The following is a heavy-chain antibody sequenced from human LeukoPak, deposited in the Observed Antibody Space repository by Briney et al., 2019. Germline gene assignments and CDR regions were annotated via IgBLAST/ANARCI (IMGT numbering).Heavy chain of an antibody. J-gene: IGHJ4*02. CDR1: GFTFSSYW. Sequence: GGSLRLSCAASGFTFSSYWMHWVRQAPGKGLVWVSRINGNGSSTDYADSVKGRFTISRDNAKNTLYLQMNSLRAEDTAVYYCARLSYRPESSIVARPYDYWGQGTLVTVSS. D-gene: IGHD6-6*01. CDR3: ARLSYRPESSIVARPYDY. CDR2: INGNGSST. V-gene: IGHV3-74*01.